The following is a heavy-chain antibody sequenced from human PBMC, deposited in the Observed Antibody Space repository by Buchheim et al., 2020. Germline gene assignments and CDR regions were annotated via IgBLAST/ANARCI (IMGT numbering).Heavy chain of an antibody. Sequence: EVQLVESGGGLLQPGGSLRLSCAASGFTFSNYWMHWVRQAPGKGLAWVSRVNSDGSNAVYADSVKGRFTISRDNARNTLYLQMTGLRDDDSAVYYCTRGTPIYSAYDYWGQGT. CDR1: GFTFSNYW. V-gene: IGHV3-74*01. CDR2: VNSDGSNA. CDR3: TRGTPIYSAYDY. D-gene: IGHD5-12*01. J-gene: IGHJ4*02.